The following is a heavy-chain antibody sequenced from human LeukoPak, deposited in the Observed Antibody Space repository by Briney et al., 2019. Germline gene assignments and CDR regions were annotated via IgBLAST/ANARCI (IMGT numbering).Heavy chain of an antibody. CDR3: ARDRRGSFYTFDL. CDR1: GASINGYF. V-gene: IGHV4-59*01. D-gene: IGHD1-26*01. CDR2: VSHTGAT. Sequence: SETLSLTCSVSGASINGYFWNWVRQTPEKRLEWIGYVSHTGATTSNPTLKSRVSITIDTSKSQISLTMTSVTAADSALYYCARDRRGSFYTFDLRGPGTIVSVS. J-gene: IGHJ3*01.